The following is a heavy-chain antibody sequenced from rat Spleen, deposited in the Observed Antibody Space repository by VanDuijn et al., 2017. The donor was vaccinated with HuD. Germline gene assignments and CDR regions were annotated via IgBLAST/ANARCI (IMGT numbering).Heavy chain of an antibody. CDR3: ASRDY. CDR1: GFTFSDYY. Sequence: EVQLVESGGGLVQPGRSLKLSCAASGFTFSDYYMAWVRQAPTKGLEWVATIRYDGSRTYYRDSVKGRFTISRDNAKSTLYLQMDSLRSEDTATYYCASRDYWGQGVMVTVSS. V-gene: IGHV5-7*01. CDR2: IRYDGSRT. J-gene: IGHJ2*01.